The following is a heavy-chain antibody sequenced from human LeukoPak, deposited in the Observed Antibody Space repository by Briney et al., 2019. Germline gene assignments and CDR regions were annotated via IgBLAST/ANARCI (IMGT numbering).Heavy chain of an antibody. CDR3: ASWAIVGATRHFDY. D-gene: IGHD1-26*01. J-gene: IGHJ4*02. V-gene: IGHV4-31*03. CDR1: GGSISSGGYY. Sequence: SETLSLTCTVSGGSISSGGYYWSWIRQHPGKGLEWIGYIYYSGSTYYNPSLKSRVTISVDTSKNQSSLKLSSVTAADTAEYYCASWAIVGATRHFDYWGQGTLVTVSS. CDR2: IYYSGST.